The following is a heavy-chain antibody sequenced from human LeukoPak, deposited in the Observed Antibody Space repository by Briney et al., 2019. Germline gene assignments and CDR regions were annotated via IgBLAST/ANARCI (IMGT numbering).Heavy chain of an antibody. Sequence: PGGSLRLSCAASGFTFSSYGMHWVRQAPCKGLEWVAVISYDGSNKYYADSVKGRFTISRDNSKNTLYLQMNSLRAEDTAVYYCAKDLQSYDILTGYPDYWGQGTLVTVSS. CDR2: ISYDGSNK. V-gene: IGHV3-30*18. D-gene: IGHD3-9*01. J-gene: IGHJ4*02. CDR3: AKDLQSYDILTGYPDY. CDR1: GFTFSSYG.